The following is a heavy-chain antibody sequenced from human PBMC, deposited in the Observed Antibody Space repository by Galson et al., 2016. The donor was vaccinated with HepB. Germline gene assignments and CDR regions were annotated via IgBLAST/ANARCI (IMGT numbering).Heavy chain of an antibody. CDR3: ARVLGHFYDSATYERNWFDP. J-gene: IGHJ5*02. CDR2: IYHSGST. Sequence: AIMFLSCSVSGISIRLNYWSCIRHLPGKGLEWIGYIYHSGSTHYKPSLQSRVTMSVDRSKRQFSLKMTSVTPADTAVYFCARVLGHFYDSATYERNWFDPCGQGILVRVSS. V-gene: IGHV4-59*01. D-gene: IGHD3-22*01. CDR1: GISIRLNY.